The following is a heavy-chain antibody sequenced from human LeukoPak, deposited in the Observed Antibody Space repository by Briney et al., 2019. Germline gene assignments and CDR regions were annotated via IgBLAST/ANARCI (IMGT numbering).Heavy chain of an antibody. CDR2: MKYDGSEK. CDR1: GFPFSSYW. Sequence: PGGSLRLSCAASGFPFSSYWMSWVRQAPGKGLEWVANMKYDGSEKYYADSVKGRFTISRDNAKNSLYLQMNSLRAEDTALYYCAEDISSSTFSPDAFDIWGQGTMVTVSS. V-gene: IGHV3-7*03. D-gene: IGHD6-6*01. CDR3: AEDISSSTFSPDAFDI. J-gene: IGHJ3*02.